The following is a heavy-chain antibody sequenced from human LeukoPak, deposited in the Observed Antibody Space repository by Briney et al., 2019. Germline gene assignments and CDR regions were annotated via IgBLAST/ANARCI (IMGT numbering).Heavy chain of an antibody. J-gene: IGHJ4*02. CDR3: ARELWSNLNGGDY. D-gene: IGHD1-1*01. CDR2: ICDSGDNT. V-gene: IGHV3-23*01. Sequence: PGGSLRLSCAPSGFTFGTYAMSWVRPAPRRGVECVCRICDSGDNTYSADPVRGRFSISRDNFKNTLYLHRNSLRAEDTAVYYCARELWSNLNGGDYWGQGTLVSVSS. CDR1: GFTFGTYA.